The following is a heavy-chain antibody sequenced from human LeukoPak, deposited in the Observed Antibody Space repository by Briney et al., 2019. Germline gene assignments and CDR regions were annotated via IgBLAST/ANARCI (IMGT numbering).Heavy chain of an antibody. V-gene: IGHV1-18*01. CDR2: ISPYNGDT. CDR1: GYTFTSYG. CDR3: ARETGNHPWGLDV. Sequence: PRASVKVSCKASGYTFTSYGVIWVRQAPGQGLEWMGWISPYNGDTNYGQMLQGRVTKTSDTSTTTAYMELRSLRSDDTAVYYCARETGNHPWGLDVWGQGTTVTVSS. D-gene: IGHD1-14*01. J-gene: IGHJ6*02.